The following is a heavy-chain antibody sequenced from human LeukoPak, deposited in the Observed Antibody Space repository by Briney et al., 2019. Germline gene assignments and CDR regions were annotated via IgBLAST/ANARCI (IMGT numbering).Heavy chain of an antibody. D-gene: IGHD2-2*01. V-gene: IGHV3-20*04. CDR1: GFTFDDFG. Sequence: PGGSLRLSCVASGFTFDDFGLSWVRQVPGRGLEWVARISWNGANTGYAASVKGRFTISRDNAENSLFLQMNSLTADDTALYYCARDHCSSTTCYFEDWGQGTLVTVSS. CDR2: ISWNGANT. CDR3: ARDHCSSTTCYFED. J-gene: IGHJ4*02.